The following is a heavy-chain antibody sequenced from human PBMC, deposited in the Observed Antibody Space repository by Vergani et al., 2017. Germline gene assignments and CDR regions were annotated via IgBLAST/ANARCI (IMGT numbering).Heavy chain of an antibody. Sequence: EVQLVESGGVVVQPGGSLRLSCAASGFTFDDYTMHWVRQAPGKGLEWVSLISWDGGSKYYADSVKGRFTISRDNSKNTLYLQMNSLRAEDTAVYYCAKILDVIAAAGTDYWGQGTLVTVSS. J-gene: IGHJ4*02. CDR2: ISWDGGSK. CDR1: GFTFDDYT. CDR3: AKILDVIAAAGTDY. V-gene: IGHV3-43*01. D-gene: IGHD6-13*01.